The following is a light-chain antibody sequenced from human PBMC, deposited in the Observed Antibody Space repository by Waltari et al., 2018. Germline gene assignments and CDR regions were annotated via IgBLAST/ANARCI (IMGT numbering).Light chain of an antibody. CDR1: SSDVGAYNY. J-gene: IGLJ2*01. V-gene: IGLV2-8*01. CDR2: EVS. CDR3: SSYAVSNIAI. Sequence: QSALTQPPSASGSPGQSVTISCTGTSSDVGAYNYVSWYQQHPGKAPKLMIYEVSKRPSGVPDRFSGSKSVNTASLTVSGLQAEDEADYDCSSYAVSNIAIFGGGTKLTVL.